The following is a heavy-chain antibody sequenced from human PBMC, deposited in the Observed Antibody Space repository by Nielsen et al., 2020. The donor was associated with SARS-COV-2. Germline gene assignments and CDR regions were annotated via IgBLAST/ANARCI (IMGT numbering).Heavy chain of an antibody. CDR3: ARGRGIAVAGTGVLTFDP. Sequence: SETLSLTCTVSGGSIGSGGYFWTWIRQQPGKGLEWIGYTYYSGGTYYNPSLKDRSSISPHTSENQFSLNLSSVTAADTAVYYCARGRGIAVAGTGVLTFDPWGHGILVTVSS. D-gene: IGHD6-19*01. CDR2: TYYSGGT. CDR1: GGSIGSGGYF. V-gene: IGHV4-31*03. J-gene: IGHJ5*02.